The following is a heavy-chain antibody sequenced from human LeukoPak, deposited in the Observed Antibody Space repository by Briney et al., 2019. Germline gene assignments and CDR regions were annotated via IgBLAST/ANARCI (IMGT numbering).Heavy chain of an antibody. CDR2: IYYSGST. CDR3: ARMYSSSPYYFDY. V-gene: IGHV4-59*01. J-gene: IGHJ4*02. Sequence: SETLSLTCTVSGGSISSCYWSWIRQPPGKGLEYIGYIYYSGSTNYNPSLQSRVTISVDTSKNQFSLKLSSVTTADTAVYYCARMYSSSPYYFDYWGQGTLVTVSS. D-gene: IGHD6-6*01. CDR1: GGSISSCY.